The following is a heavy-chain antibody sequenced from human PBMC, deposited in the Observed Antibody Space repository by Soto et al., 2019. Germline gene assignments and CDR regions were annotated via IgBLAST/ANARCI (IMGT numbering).Heavy chain of an antibody. CDR2: VSFDGSST. D-gene: IGHD2-21*01. CDR3: AKAGWGGDYYYGLDV. J-gene: IGHJ6*02. V-gene: IGHV3-30*18. CDR1: GFNFNNYA. Sequence: QVQVVESGGGVVRPGRSLRLSCAASGFNFNNYAMHWVRQAPGKGLEWVAVVSFDGSSTYYADSVKGRFTISRDSSNKTVSLQMNSLTNEDTAAYYCAKAGWGGDYYYGLDVWGQGTTVNVSS.